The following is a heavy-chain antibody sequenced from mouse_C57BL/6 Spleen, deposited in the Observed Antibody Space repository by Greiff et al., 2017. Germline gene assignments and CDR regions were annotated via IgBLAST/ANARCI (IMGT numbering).Heavy chain of an antibody. V-gene: IGHV1-26*01. CDR2: INPNNGGT. CDR3: ARYLYYYGWFAY. J-gene: IGHJ3*01. Sequence: VQLQQSGPELVKPGASVKISCKASGYTFTDYYMNWVKQSHGQSLEWIGDINPNNGGTSYNQKFKGKATLTVDKSSSTAYMELRSLTSEDSAVYYGARYLYYYGWFAYWGQGTLVTVSA. D-gene: IGHD1-1*01. CDR1: GYTFTDYY.